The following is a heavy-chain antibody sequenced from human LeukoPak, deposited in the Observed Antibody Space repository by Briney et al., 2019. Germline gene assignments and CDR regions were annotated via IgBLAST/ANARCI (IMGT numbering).Heavy chain of an antibody. J-gene: IGHJ4*02. CDR2: FGGSGDST. V-gene: IGHV3-23*01. Sequence: GGSLRLSFATYVFRFRSYPRGRAPRTPGRGLERVQPFGGSGDSTYYADSVKGRFSISRDNSKNTLYLQMNSLRGEDTAVYCCARRGDSSGYYGGPFAYWGQGTLVTVSS. D-gene: IGHD3-22*01. CDR3: ARRGDSSGYYGGPFAY. CDR1: VFRFRSYP.